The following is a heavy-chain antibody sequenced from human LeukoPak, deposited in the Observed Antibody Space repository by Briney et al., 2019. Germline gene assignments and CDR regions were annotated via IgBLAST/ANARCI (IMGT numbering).Heavy chain of an antibody. CDR1: GGSLITYY. Sequence: SETLSLTCTVSGGSLITYYWNWIRQPAGKGLEWIGRVYTSGGTNYNPSLKSRLTVSVDTSKNQFSLSLRPVTAADTAVYYCASGSDSIGYSGGGILDYWGQGILVTVSS. CDR3: ASGSDSIGYSGGGILDY. D-gene: IGHD6-19*01. CDR2: VYTSGGT. V-gene: IGHV4-4*07. J-gene: IGHJ4*02.